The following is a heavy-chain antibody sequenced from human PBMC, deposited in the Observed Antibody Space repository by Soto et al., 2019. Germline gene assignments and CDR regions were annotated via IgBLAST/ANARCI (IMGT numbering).Heavy chain of an antibody. D-gene: IGHD5-18*01. V-gene: IGHV4-31*03. CDR1: GGSISSGGYY. Sequence: QVQLQESGPGLVKPSQTLSLTCTVSGGSISSGGYYWSWIRQHPGKGLEWIGYIYYSGSTYYNPALKSRVTISVDTSKNQFSLKLSSVTAADTAVYYCARGTWIQLWPLFDYWGQGTLVTVSS. J-gene: IGHJ4*02. CDR2: IYYSGST. CDR3: ARGTWIQLWPLFDY.